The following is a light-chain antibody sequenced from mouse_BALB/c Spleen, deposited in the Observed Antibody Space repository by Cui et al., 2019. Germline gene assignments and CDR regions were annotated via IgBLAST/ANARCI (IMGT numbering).Light chain of an antibody. CDR3: QQYSSYPLT. CDR2: WAS. V-gene: IGKV6-23*01. J-gene: IGKJ5*01. CDR1: QDVGTA. Sequence: DIVMTQSHKFMSTSVVDRVSIPCKASQDVGTAVAWYQQKPGQSPKLLIYWASTRHTGVPDRFTGSGSGTDFTLTISNVQSEDLADYVCQQYSSYPLTFGAGTKLELK.